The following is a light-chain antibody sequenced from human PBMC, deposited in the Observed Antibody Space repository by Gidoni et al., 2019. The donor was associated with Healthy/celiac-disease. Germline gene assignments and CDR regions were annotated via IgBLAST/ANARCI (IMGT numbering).Light chain of an antibody. J-gene: IGKJ4*01. CDR1: QGISSY. CDR2: AAS. CDR3: QQLNSYPLT. V-gene: IGKV1-9*01. Sequence: DIQLTQSPSFLSASVGDRVTITCWASQGISSYLAWYQQKPGKAPKLLIYAASTLQSGVPSRLSGSGSGTAFTLTISSLQPEDFATYYCQQLNSYPLTFGGGTKVEIK.